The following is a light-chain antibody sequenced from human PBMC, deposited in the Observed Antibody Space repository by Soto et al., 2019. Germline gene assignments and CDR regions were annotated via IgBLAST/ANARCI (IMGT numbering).Light chain of an antibody. CDR1: SSNIGAGYD. Sequence: QSVLTQPPSVSGAPGQRVTISCTGSSSNIGAGYDVHWYQQLPGTAPKLLIYGNSNRPSGVPHRFSGSKSGTSASLAITGLQAEDEADYYCQSYDSSVSKVVFGGGTKLTVL. CDR2: GNS. V-gene: IGLV1-40*01. CDR3: QSYDSSVSKVV. J-gene: IGLJ2*01.